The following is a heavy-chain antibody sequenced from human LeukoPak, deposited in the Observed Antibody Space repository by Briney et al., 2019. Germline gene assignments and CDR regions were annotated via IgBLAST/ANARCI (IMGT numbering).Heavy chain of an antibody. D-gene: IGHD2-15*01. J-gene: IGHJ4*02. CDR1: GFTFSSYS. Sequence: GGSLRLSCAASGFTFSSYSMNWVRQAPGEGLEWVSSISSSSSYIYYADSVKGRFTISRDNAKNSLYLQMYSLRAEDTAVYYCARERGTVAASSDYWGQGTLVTVSS. V-gene: IGHV3-21*01. CDR2: ISSSSSYI. CDR3: ARERGTVAASSDY.